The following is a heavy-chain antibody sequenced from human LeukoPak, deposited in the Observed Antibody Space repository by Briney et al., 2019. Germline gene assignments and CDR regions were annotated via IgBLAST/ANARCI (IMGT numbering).Heavy chain of an antibody. CDR1: GFTFSSYA. V-gene: IGHV3-30-3*01. Sequence: PGRSLRLSCAASGFTFSSYAMHWVRQAPGKGLEWVAVISYDGSNKYYADSVKGRFTISRDNSKNTLYLQMNSLRAEDTAVYYCARGGIAYCGGDCYPHFDYWGQGTLVTVSS. D-gene: IGHD2-21*02. J-gene: IGHJ4*02. CDR3: ARGGIAYCGGDCYPHFDY. CDR2: ISYDGSNK.